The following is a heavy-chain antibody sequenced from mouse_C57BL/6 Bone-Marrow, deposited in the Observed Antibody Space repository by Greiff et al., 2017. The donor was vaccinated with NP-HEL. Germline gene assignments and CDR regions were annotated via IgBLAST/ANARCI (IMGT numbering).Heavy chain of an antibody. CDR3: ANWDWFAY. CDR1: GYTFTSYG. V-gene: IGHV1-81*01. D-gene: IGHD4-1*01. J-gene: IGHJ3*01. CDR2: IYPRSGNT. Sequence: LVESGAELARPGASVKLSCKASGYTFTSYGISWVKQRTGQGLEWIGEIYPRSGNTYYNEKFKGKATLTADKSSSTAYMELRSLTSEDSAVYFCANWDWFAYWGQGTLVTVSA.